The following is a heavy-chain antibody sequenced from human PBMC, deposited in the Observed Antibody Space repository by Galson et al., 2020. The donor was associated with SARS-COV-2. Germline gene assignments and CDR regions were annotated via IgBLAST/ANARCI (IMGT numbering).Heavy chain of an antibody. J-gene: IGHJ5*02. CDR2: IHHSGNT. V-gene: IGHV4-4*02. CDR1: GGSVINTNW. Sequence: SETLSLTCAVSGGSVINTNWWTWVRQSPGKRLEWIGEIHHSGNTNYNPSLNSRVTISVDTSKNQFSLKLISVTAADTAVYFCARLGDCSGGTCYSRGYNGFDPWGQGTLVTGSS. D-gene: IGHD2-15*01. CDR3: ARLGDCSGGTCYSRGYNGFDP.